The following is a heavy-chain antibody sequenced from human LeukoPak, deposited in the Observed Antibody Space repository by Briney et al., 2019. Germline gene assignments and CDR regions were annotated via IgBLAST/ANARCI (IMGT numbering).Heavy chain of an antibody. CDR3: ARGEYSSSSIALDP. CDR2: ISSSSSYI. J-gene: IGHJ5*02. V-gene: IGHV3-21*01. D-gene: IGHD6-6*01. CDR1: GFTFSSYS. Sequence: GGSLRLSCAASGFTFSSYSMNWVRQAPGKGLESFSSISSSSSYIYYADSVKGRFTISRDNAKNSLYLQMNSLRAEDTAVYYCARGEYSSSSIALDPWGQGTLVTVSS.